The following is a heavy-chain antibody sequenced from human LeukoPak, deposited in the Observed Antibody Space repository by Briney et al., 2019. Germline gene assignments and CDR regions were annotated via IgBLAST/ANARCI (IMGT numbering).Heavy chain of an antibody. J-gene: IGHJ5*02. CDR2: INSDGSST. D-gene: IGHD3-10*01. Sequence: GGSLRLSCAASGFTFSSYWMHWVRQVPGKGLVWVSRINSDGSSTSYADSVKGRFTISRDNARNTLYLQMNSLRAEDTAVYYCVRANYYGSGSYFDPWGQGTLVTVSS. CDR3: VRANYYGSGSYFDP. V-gene: IGHV3-74*01. CDR1: GFTFSSYW.